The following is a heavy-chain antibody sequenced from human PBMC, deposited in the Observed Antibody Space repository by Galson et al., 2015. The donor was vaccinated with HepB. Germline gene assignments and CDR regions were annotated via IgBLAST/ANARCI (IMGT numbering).Heavy chain of an antibody. CDR3: AKARGYSGHDCVGDS. J-gene: IGHJ4*02. D-gene: IGHD2-21*02. CDR2: ITNTDDTT. Sequence: SLRLSCAASGFAFRAFAMNWVRQAPGKGLEWVSTITNTDDTTFYADSVNGRFTISRDNTQNMLFLQMNNLRADDTAVYYCAKARGYSGHDCVGDSWGQGTLVTVSS. CDR1: GFAFRAFA. V-gene: IGHV3-23*01.